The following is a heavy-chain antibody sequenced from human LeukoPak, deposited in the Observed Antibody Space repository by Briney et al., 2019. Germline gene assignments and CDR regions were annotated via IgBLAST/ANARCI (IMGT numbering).Heavy chain of an antibody. J-gene: IGHJ4*02. CDR2: SYHSGST. CDR1: GGSISSGGYY. CDR3: ARHYIRTPGFDY. V-gene: IGHV4-61*08. D-gene: IGHD3-10*02. Sequence: SETLSLTCTVSGGSISSGGYYWSWIRQPPGKGLEWIGYSYHSGSTNYNPSLKSRVTISVDTSKNQFSLKLSSVTAADTAVYYCARHYIRTPGFDYWGQGTLVTVSS.